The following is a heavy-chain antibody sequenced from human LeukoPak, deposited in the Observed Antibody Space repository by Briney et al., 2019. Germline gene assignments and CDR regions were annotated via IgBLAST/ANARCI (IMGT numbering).Heavy chain of an antibody. Sequence: SETLSLTCAVYGGSFSGYYWSWIRQPPGKGLEWIGVINHSGSTNYNPSLKSRVTISVDTSKNQFSLKLSSVTAADTAVYYCAREAVRGNYYYYGMDVWGQGTTVTVSS. CDR2: INHSGST. CDR3: AREAVRGNYYYYGMDV. CDR1: GGSFSGYY. D-gene: IGHD3-10*01. V-gene: IGHV4-34*01. J-gene: IGHJ6*02.